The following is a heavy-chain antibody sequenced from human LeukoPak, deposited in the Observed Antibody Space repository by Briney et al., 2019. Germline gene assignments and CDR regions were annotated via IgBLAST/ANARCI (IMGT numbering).Heavy chain of an antibody. D-gene: IGHD5-18*01. CDR1: GASISVYY. CDR2: IYYSGST. J-gene: IGHJ3*01. Sequence: SETLSLTCTVSGASISVYYWSWVRQPPGEGLEWIGYIYYSGSTNYNPSLKSRVTMSVDTSKNQFSLNLNSVTAADTAVYYCARDRQQRDGFDVWGQGTMVTVSS. V-gene: IGHV4-59*01. CDR3: ARDRQQRDGFDV.